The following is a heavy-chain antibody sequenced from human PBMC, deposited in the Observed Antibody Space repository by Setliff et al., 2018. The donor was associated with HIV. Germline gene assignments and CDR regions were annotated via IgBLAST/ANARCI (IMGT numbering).Heavy chain of an antibody. CDR3: SRLYYNFWTGHRAFFNY. CDR1: GFSMSNFYY. Sequence: SETLSLTCDVSGFSMSNFYYWGWIRQPPGKGLEWIGSVYHRGETYYKPSLKGRVTISIDSSKSQISLNVTSVTAADTAIYYCSRLYYNFWTGHRAFFNYWGQGTLVTVSS. D-gene: IGHD3-3*01. V-gene: IGHV4-38-2*01. J-gene: IGHJ4*02. CDR2: VYHRGET.